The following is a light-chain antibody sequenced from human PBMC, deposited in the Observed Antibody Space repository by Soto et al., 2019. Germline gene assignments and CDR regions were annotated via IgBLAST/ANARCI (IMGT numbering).Light chain of an antibody. Sequence: EIVMTQYPATLSVSPGERATLSCRASQSVSSNLAWYQQKPGQAPRLLIYGASTRATGIPARFSGSGSGTDFTLTISSLQSEDFAVYYCQQYNNWWTFGQGTKVEIK. J-gene: IGKJ1*01. V-gene: IGKV3-15*01. CDR2: GAS. CDR3: QQYNNWWT. CDR1: QSVSSN.